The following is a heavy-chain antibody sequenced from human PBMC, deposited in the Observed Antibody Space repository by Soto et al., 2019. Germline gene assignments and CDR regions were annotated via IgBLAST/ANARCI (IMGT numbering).Heavy chain of an antibody. Sequence: QVQLQESGPGLVKPSQTLSLTCTVSGGSISSAGYYCTWIRQHPGKGLEWIGYIYYSGSTYYNPSLKSRVTMSVDTSKNQFALKLGSVSDADTAVYYCATDTSGYYHFHYWGQGTLVTVSS. CDR3: ATDTSGYYHFHY. CDR1: GGSISSAGYY. V-gene: IGHV4-31*03. J-gene: IGHJ4*02. CDR2: IYYSGST. D-gene: IGHD3-22*01.